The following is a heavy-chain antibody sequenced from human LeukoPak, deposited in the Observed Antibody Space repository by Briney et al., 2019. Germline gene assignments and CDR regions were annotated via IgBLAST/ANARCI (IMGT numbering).Heavy chain of an antibody. CDR1: GGSISSSSYY. Sequence: PSETLSLTCTVSGGSISSSSYYWGWIRQPPGKGLEWIGSIYYSGSTYYNPSLKSRVTISVDTSKNQFSLKLSSVTAADTAVYYCARVSGLGAAKYYYYYMDVWGKGTTVTVSS. D-gene: IGHD2/OR15-2a*01. V-gene: IGHV4-39*07. CDR2: IYYSGST. J-gene: IGHJ6*03. CDR3: ARVSGLGAAKYYYYYMDV.